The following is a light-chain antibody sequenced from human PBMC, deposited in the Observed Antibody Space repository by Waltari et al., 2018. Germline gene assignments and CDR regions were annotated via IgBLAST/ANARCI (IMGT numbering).Light chain of an antibody. CDR1: SGHIRSP. CDR3: QTWGTGIQV. J-gene: IGLJ1*01. CDR2: VNSDGSH. Sequence: QLVVTQSPSASASLGASVKPTSPLSSGHIRSPIPCHQQQPEKGPRYLMKVNSDGSHNKGDGIPDRFSGSSSGAERYLTISSLQSEDEADYYCQTWGTGIQVFGAGTKVTVL. V-gene: IGLV4-69*01.